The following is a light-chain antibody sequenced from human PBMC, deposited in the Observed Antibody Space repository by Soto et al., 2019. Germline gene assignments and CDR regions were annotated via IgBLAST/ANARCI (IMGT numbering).Light chain of an antibody. CDR3: HQYGSSPWT. CDR1: RSVSSGY. Sequence: EVGLTQSPDTLALSPGDRATLSCRASRSVSSGYFAWYQQKPGQAPRLLLFGASTRATGIPDRFSGSGSGTDFSLTISRLEPEDFAVYYCHQYGSSPWTFGQGTKVEVK. CDR2: GAS. J-gene: IGKJ1*01. V-gene: IGKV3-20*01.